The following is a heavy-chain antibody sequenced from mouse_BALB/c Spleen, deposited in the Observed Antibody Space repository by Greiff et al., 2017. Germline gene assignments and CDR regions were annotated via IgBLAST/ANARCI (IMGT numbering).Heavy chain of an antibody. V-gene: IGHV1-54*01. Sequence: QVQLQQSGAELVRPGTSMKVSCKASGYAFTNYLIEWVKQRPGQGLEWIGVINPGSGGTNYNEKFKGKATLTADKSSSTAYMQLSSLTSDDSAVYFCARGDDGYSFYYAMDYWGQGTSVTVSS. J-gene: IGHJ4*01. CDR3: ARGDDGYSFYYAMDY. CDR1: GYAFTNYL. D-gene: IGHD2-3*01. CDR2: INPGSGGT.